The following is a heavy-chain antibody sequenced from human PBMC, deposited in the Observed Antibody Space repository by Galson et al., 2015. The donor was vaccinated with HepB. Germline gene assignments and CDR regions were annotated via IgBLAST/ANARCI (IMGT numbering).Heavy chain of an antibody. CDR3: AVSIAAAGDLDY. CDR1: GFTFSSYA. Sequence: LRLSCAASGFTFSSYAMHWVRQAPGKGLEWVAVISYDGSNKYYADSVKGRFTISRDNAKNSLYLQMNSLRAEDTAVYYCAVSIAAAGDLDYWGQGTLVTVSS. V-gene: IGHV3-30-3*01. J-gene: IGHJ4*02. CDR2: ISYDGSNK. D-gene: IGHD6-13*01.